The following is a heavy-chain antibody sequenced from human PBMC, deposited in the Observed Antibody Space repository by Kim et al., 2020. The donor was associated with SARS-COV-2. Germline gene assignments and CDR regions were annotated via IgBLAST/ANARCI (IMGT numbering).Heavy chain of an antibody. CDR1: GFTFSTYG. CDR2: ISGSGGST. CDR3: AKPPLRFLDQDV. V-gene: IGHV3-23*01. J-gene: IGHJ6*03. Sequence: GGSLRLSCAASGFTFSTYGMNWVRQAPGKGLEWVSGISGSGGSTYYADSVKGRFTISRDNSKSTLYLQMNSLRAEDTAVYYCAKPPLRFLDQDVWGKGTT. D-gene: IGHD3-3*01.